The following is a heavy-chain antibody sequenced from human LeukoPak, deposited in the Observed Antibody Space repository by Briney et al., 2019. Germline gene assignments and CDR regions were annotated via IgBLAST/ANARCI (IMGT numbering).Heavy chain of an antibody. D-gene: IGHD5-24*01. Sequence: PSETLSLTCTVSGGSISSNSYYWSWIRQPAGKGLEWIGRISSSGSTNHNPSLKSRVTISVDTSKSQFSLKLSSVTAADTAVYYCASSKYAMADVDYWGQGTLVTVSS. CDR1: GGSISSNSYY. CDR2: ISSSGST. V-gene: IGHV4-61*02. CDR3: ASSKYAMADVDY. J-gene: IGHJ4*02.